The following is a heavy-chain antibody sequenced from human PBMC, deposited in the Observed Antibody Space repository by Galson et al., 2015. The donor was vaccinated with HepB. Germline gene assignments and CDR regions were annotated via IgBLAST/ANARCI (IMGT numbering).Heavy chain of an antibody. D-gene: IGHD2-15*01. CDR2: ISPYNRDT. CDR1: GYTFSTYS. Sequence: SVKVSCKASGYTFSTYSITWVRQAPGQGLEWTGWISPYNRDTNYTRKFQGRVTMTTDTFTSTAYMELRSLRSDDTAVYYCARGALVGVAGGSQNNWFDPWGQGTLVTVSS. V-gene: IGHV1-18*01. CDR3: ARGALVGVAGGSQNNWFDP. J-gene: IGHJ5*02.